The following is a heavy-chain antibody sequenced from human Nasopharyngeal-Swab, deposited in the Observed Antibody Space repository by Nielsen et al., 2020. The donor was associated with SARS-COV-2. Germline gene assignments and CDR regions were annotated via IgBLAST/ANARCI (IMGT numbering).Heavy chain of an antibody. J-gene: IGHJ4*02. CDR3: ARDNNEGYSYGWGDY. CDR1: GFTFSSYG. CDR2: ISYDGSNK. Sequence: GESLKISCAASGFTFSSYGMHWVRQAPGKGLEWVAVISYDGSNKYYADSVKGRFTISRDNSKNTLYLQMNSLRAEDTAVYYCARDNNEGYSYGWGDYWGQGTLVTVSS. D-gene: IGHD5-18*01. V-gene: IGHV3-30*03.